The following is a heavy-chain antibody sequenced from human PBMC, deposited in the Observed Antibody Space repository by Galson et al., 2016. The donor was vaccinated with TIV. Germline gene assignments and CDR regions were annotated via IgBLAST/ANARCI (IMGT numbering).Heavy chain of an antibody. Sequence: SLRLSCATSGFTFDDYGMHWVRQPPGKGLEWVSGITWNSVGIDYADSVKGRFTISRDNAKNSLYLQMNSLRPDDTALYYCVKEQSCGGDCYLFDLWGQGALVTVSS. CDR2: ITWNSVGI. CDR1: GFTFDDYG. CDR3: VKEQSCGGDCYLFDL. J-gene: IGHJ4*02. V-gene: IGHV3-9*01. D-gene: IGHD2-21*02.